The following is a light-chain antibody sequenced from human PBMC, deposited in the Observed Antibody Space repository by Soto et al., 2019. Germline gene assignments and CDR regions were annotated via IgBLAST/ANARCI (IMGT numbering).Light chain of an antibody. CDR3: GAWDSSLSGVL. V-gene: IGLV1-51*01. CDR1: TSNIGNNY. J-gene: IGLJ2*01. CDR2: DTN. Sequence: QSVLTQPPSVSAAPGQQVTISCSGETSNIGNNYVSWYQLLPGAAPKLLIYDTNNRPSEIPDRFSGSRSGTSATLAITGLQTGDEGVYYCGAWDSSLSGVLFGGGTKVTVL.